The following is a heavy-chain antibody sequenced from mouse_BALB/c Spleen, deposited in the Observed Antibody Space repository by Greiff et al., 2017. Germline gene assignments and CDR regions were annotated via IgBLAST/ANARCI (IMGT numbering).Heavy chain of an antibody. J-gene: IGHJ2*01. D-gene: IGHD1-1*01. CDR3: ARPTTVGFDY. CDR1: GFTFSSYG. V-gene: IGHV5-6*01. Sequence: EVKLVESGGDLVKPGGSLKLSCAASGFTFSSYGMSWVRQTPDKRLEWVATISSGGSYTYYPDSVKGRFTISRDNAKNTLYLQMSSLKSEDTAMYYCARPTTVGFDYWGQGTTLTVSS. CDR2: ISSGGSYT.